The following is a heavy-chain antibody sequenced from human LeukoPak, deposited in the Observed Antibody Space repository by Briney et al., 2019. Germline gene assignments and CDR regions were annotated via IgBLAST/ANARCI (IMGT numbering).Heavy chain of an antibody. J-gene: IGHJ4*02. Sequence: GGSLRLSCAASGFTFSSYAMSWVRQAPGKGLEWVSAISGSGGSTYYADSVKGRFTISRDNSKNTLYLQMNSLRAEDTAVYYCAKVPMIRGVMENFDYWGQGTLVTVSS. CDR3: AKVPMIRGVMENFDY. V-gene: IGHV3-23*01. D-gene: IGHD3-10*01. CDR2: ISGSGGST. CDR1: GFTFSSYA.